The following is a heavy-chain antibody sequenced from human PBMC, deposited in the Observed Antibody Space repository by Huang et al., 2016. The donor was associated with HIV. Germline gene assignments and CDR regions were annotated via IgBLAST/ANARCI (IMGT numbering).Heavy chain of an antibody. Sequence: HVQLQQWGTTLLKPSETLSLKCAVYGGSFTNHYWSWIRQSPGKGPEWIWEIDHRVSNTYNPLLRSRLSMSIDTSKNQFSLNLTSLSAADTAVYFCARPKMTDVTSDSSWNYFDSWGQGTLVTVSS. V-gene: IGHV4-34*01. J-gene: IGHJ4*02. CDR3: ARPKMTDVTSDSSWNYFDS. CDR2: IDHRVSN. D-gene: IGHD2-21*02. CDR1: GGSFTNHY.